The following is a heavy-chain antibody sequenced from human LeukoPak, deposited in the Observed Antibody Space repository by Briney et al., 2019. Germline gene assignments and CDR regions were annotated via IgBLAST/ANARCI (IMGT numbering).Heavy chain of an antibody. V-gene: IGHV5-51*01. Sequence: GESLKISCKGSGYSFTSYWIGWVRQMPGKGLEWMGIIYPGDSDTRYSPSFQGQVTISADKSISTAYLQWSSLEASDTAMYYCAIIEFGEERDGYNFDYWGQGTLVTVSS. CDR3: AIIEFGEERDGYNFDY. CDR2: IYPGDSDT. J-gene: IGHJ4*02. D-gene: IGHD5-24*01. CDR1: GYSFTSYW.